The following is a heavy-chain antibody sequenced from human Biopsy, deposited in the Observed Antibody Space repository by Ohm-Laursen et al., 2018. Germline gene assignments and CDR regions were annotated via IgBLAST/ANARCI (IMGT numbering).Heavy chain of an antibody. V-gene: IGHV4-59*11. D-gene: IGHD4-23*01. Sequence: SETLSLTCTVSGGSFTGHYWSWIRQPPGKGLEWIGHISYTGYTSYNASLKSRVTISVDTSRNHFSPRLSSLAAADTAVYYCARGLNDFGGLCFPRWGQGTLLTVSS. CDR1: GGSFTGHY. CDR2: ISYTGYT. CDR3: ARGLNDFGGLCFPR. J-gene: IGHJ4*02.